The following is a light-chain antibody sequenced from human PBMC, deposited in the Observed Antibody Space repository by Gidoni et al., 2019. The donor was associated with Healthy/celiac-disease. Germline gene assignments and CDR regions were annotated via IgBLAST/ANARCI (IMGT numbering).Light chain of an antibody. CDR1: QSISSY. V-gene: IGKV1-39*01. J-gene: IGKJ5*01. Sequence: DIQLTQSPSSLSASVGDRVTITCRASQSISSYLNWYQQKPGKAPKLLIYAASSLQSGVPSRFSGSGSGTDFTLTISSMQPEDFATYDCKQSYSTLITFGQGTRLEIK. CDR2: AAS. CDR3: KQSYSTLIT.